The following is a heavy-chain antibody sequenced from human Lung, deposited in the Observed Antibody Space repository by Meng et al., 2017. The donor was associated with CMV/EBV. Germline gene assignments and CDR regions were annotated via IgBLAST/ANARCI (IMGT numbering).Heavy chain of an antibody. V-gene: IGHV3-23*01. D-gene: IGHD6-13*01. Sequence: GEXXKISCAASGFTFSSYAMSWVRQAPGKGLEWVSAISGSGGSTYDADSVKGRFTISRDNSKNTLYLQMNSLRAEDTAVYYCAKASSSWPPWYCGQGALVTGSS. J-gene: IGHJ4*01. CDR3: AKASSSWPPWY. CDR1: GFTFSSYA. CDR2: ISGSGGST.